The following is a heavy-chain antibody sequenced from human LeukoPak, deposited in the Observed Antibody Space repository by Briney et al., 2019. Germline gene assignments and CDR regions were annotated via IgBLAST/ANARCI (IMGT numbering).Heavy chain of an antibody. J-gene: IGHJ4*02. CDR2: INPSGGNT. D-gene: IGHD4-17*01. V-gene: IGHV1-46*01. CDR1: GCTFTDYY. CDR3: ARAQGYGDCDY. Sequence: GASVKVSCKASGCTFTDYYIHWVRQAPGQGLEWMGIINPSGGNTKYAEKFQARVTMTRDTSTSTVYMDLSSLRSEDTAVYYCARAQGYGDCDYWGQGTLVTVSS.